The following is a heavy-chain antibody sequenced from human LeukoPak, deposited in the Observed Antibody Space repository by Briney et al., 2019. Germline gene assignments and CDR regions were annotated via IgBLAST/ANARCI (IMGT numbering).Heavy chain of an antibody. V-gene: IGHV3-74*01. CDR3: AGSGYPYYYYGMDV. CDR1: GFTFSSYW. Sequence: GGSLRFSCAASGFTFSSYWMHWVRQAPGKGLVWVSRINSDGSSTSYADSVKGRFTISRDNAKNTLYLQMNSLRAEDTAVYYCAGSGYPYYYYGMDVWGQGTTVTVSS. CDR2: INSDGSST. D-gene: IGHD3-22*01. J-gene: IGHJ6*02.